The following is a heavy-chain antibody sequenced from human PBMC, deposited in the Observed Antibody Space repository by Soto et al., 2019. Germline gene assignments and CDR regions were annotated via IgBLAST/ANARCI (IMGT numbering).Heavy chain of an antibody. CDR3: ASGIQLWLRRINNGYSG. CDR1: GGTFSTYA. V-gene: IGHV1-69*12. Sequence: QVQLVQSGAEVKKPESSVKVSCKAPGGTFSTYAISWVRQAPGQGLEWMGGIIPMFVTANYAQMLQYRVTITEDESTNKVYMELSSLRSEDTAVYFCASGIQLWLRRINNGYSGWGQGTMVTVSS. D-gene: IGHD5-18*01. J-gene: IGHJ4*02. CDR2: IIPMFVTA.